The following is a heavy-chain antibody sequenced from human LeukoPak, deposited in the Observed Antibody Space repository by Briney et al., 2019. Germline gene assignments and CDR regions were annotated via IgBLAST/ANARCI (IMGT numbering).Heavy chain of an antibody. CDR2: INTNTGNP. D-gene: IGHD2-8*01. Sequence: ASVKVSCKASGYTFTSYGISWVRQAPGQGLEWMGWINTNTGNPTYAQGFTGRFVFSLDTSVSTAYLQISSLKAEDTAMYYCARDRYCTNGVCYYSFDYWGQGTLVTVSS. J-gene: IGHJ4*02. V-gene: IGHV7-4-1*02. CDR3: ARDRYCTNGVCYYSFDY. CDR1: GYTFTSYG.